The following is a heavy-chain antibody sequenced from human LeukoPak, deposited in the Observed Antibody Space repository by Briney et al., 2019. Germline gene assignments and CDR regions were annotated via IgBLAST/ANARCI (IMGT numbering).Heavy chain of an antibody. Sequence: PGGSLRLSCAASGLTFRSYAMHWVRQAPGKGLEWVAVISYDGSNKYYADSVKGRFTISRDNSKNTLYLQMNSLRTEDTAVYYCARVGRISEADFDYWGQRTLVTVSS. CDR1: GLTFRSYA. V-gene: IGHV3-30*04. CDR2: ISYDGSNK. J-gene: IGHJ4*02. CDR3: ARVGRISEADFDY. D-gene: IGHD6-19*01.